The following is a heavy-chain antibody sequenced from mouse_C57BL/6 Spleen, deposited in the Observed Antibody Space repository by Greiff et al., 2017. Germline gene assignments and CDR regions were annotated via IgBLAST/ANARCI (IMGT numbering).Heavy chain of an antibody. CDR3: AYYGSSSAWFAY. J-gene: IGHJ3*01. D-gene: IGHD1-1*01. CDR1: GYTFTSYW. CDR2: INPSNGGT. V-gene: IGHV1-53*01. Sequence: VQLQQPGTELVKPGASVKLSCKASGYTFTSYWMHWVKQRPGQGLEWIGNINPSNGGTNYNEKFKSKATLTVDKSSSTAYMQLSSLTSEDSAVYDCAYYGSSSAWFAYWGQGTLVTVSA.